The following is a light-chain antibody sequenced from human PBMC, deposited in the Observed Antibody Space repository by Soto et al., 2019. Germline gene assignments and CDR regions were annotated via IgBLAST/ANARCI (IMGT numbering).Light chain of an antibody. CDR2: GAV. J-gene: IGKJ2*01. Sequence: EVVMTQSPVTLSVSPGERATLSCRASQSVGGDLAWYQQTPGQTPRLLIYGAVTRATGVAARFSGAGSGTEFTLTVDSLQSEDVAMYDCQQYNAWPRTFGQGTKLEI. CDR1: QSVGGD. V-gene: IGKV3-15*01. CDR3: QQYNAWPRT.